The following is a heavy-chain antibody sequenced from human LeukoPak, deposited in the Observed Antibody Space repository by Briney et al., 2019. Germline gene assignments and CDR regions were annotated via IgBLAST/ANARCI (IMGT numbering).Heavy chain of an antibody. Sequence: GASVKVSCKASGGTFSSYAISWVRQAPGQGLEWMGGIIPIFGTANYAQKFQGRVTMTRDTSTSTVYMELSSLRSEDTAVYYCARDAPIAARNYFDYWGQGTLVTVSS. CDR3: ARDAPIAARNYFDY. V-gene: IGHV1-69*05. CDR2: IIPIFGTA. J-gene: IGHJ4*02. CDR1: GGTFSSYA. D-gene: IGHD6-6*01.